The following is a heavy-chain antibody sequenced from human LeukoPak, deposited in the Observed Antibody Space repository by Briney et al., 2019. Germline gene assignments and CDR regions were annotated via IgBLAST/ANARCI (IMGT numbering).Heavy chain of an antibody. CDR1: GCSITRYY. D-gene: IGHD1-1*01. CDR2: IYNSENI. CDR3: ARGFVPPGQLDYHYMDV. Sequence: NPSETLSLTCSVSGCSITRYYWTWIRQPAGKGREWIGRIYNSENIKYSPSLKSRVIMSIDTSKNRFSLKLTSVTAADTAVYYCARGFVPPGQLDYHYMDVWGKGTTVTVSS. J-gene: IGHJ6*03. V-gene: IGHV4-4*07.